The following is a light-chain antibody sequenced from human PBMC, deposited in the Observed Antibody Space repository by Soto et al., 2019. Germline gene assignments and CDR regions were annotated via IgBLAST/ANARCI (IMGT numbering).Light chain of an antibody. Sequence: DIQMTQSPSTLSASVGDRVTITCRASQSISSWLAWYQQKPGKAPKLLIYKASSLESGVPSRFSGSGSGTECTLTISSLQPDDFATYYCQQYSSYFFTFGPGTKVDIK. J-gene: IGKJ3*01. V-gene: IGKV1-5*03. CDR1: QSISSW. CDR2: KAS. CDR3: QQYSSYFFT.